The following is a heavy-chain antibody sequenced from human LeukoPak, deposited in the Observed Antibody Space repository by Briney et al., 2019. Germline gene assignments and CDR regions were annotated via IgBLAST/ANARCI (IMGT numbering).Heavy chain of an antibody. J-gene: IGHJ6*02. CDR3: ARVGYGTYYYYYYGMDV. D-gene: IGHD5-12*01. Sequence: ASVKVSCKASGYTFTSYGISWVRQAPGQGLEWMGWISAYNGNTNYAQKLQGRVTMTTDTSTSTAYMELRSLRSDDTAVYYCARVGYGTYYYYYYGMDVWGQGTTVTVSS. CDR2: ISAYNGNT. CDR1: GYTFTSYG. V-gene: IGHV1-18*01.